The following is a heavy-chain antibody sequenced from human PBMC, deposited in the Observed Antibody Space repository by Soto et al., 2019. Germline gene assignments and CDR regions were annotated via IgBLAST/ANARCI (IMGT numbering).Heavy chain of an antibody. CDR1: GFTFSSDS. J-gene: IGHJ5*01. V-gene: IGHV3-21*01. CDR2: ISSSGSFM. D-gene: IGHD1-7*01. Sequence: EVQLVESGGGLVKPGGSLRLSCAASGFTFSSDSMGWVRQAPGKGLEWVASISSSGSFMNYADSVKGRFTNSRDNAKNSLYLQMRSLKDEDTAVYYCARDPPSGTTLDWFDSWGQGTLVTVSS. CDR3: ARDPPSGTTLDWFDS.